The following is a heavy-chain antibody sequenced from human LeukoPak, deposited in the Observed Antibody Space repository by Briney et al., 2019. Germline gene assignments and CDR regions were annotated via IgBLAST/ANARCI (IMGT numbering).Heavy chain of an antibody. J-gene: IGHJ3*02. CDR1: GFTFSSYA. CDR2: ISGSGGST. V-gene: IGHV3-23*01. D-gene: IGHD3-3*01. Sequence: PGGPLRLSCAASGFTFSSYAMSWVRQAPGKGLEWVSAISGSGGSTYYADSVKGRFTISRDNSKNTLYLQMNSLRAEDTAVYYCAKGLTIFGVVRDAFDIWGQGTMVTVSS. CDR3: AKGLTIFGVVRDAFDI.